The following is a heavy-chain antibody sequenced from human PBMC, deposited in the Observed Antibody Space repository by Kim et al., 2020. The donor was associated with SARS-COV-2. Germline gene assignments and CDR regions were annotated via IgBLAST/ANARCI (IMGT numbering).Heavy chain of an antibody. J-gene: IGHJ4*02. Sequence: GGSLRLFCAASGFTVNSAMHWVRQAPGKGLEWVAVISYDGYIKYYLDSVKGRFTISRDNSKNTFYLQMDSLRAEDTALYYCARSPVGNYEAYFDHWGQGT. CDR2: ISYDGYIK. CDR3: ARSPVGNYEAYFDH. CDR1: GFTVNSA. V-gene: IGHV3-30-3*01. D-gene: IGHD1-7*01.